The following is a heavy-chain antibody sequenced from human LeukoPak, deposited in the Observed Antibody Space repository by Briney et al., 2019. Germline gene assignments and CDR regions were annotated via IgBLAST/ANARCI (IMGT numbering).Heavy chain of an antibody. V-gene: IGHV3-48*01. Sequence: GGSLRLSCVGSGFTFSSYHMNWVRQAPGKGLEWVSYISSSSSTIYYADSVKGRFTISRDNAKNSLYLQTNSLRAEDTAVYYCARAQYYSDSTGYCYLHYWGQGTLVTVSS. CDR1: GFTFSSYH. J-gene: IGHJ4*02. D-gene: IGHD3-22*01. CDR3: ARAQYYSDSTGYCYLHY. CDR2: ISSSSSTI.